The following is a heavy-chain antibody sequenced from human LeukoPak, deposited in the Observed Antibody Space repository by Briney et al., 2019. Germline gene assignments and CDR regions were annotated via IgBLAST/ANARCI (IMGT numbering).Heavy chain of an antibody. CDR2: INHSGST. J-gene: IGHJ4*02. V-gene: IGHV4-34*01. D-gene: IGHD3-3*01. Sequence: PSETLSLTCAVYGGSFSGYYWSWIRQPPGKGLEWIGEINHSGSTNYNPSLKSRVTISVDTSKNQFSLKLGSVTAADTAVYYCARGGVAIPPGSDFDYWGQGTLVTVSS. CDR1: GGSFSGYY. CDR3: ARGGVAIPPGSDFDY.